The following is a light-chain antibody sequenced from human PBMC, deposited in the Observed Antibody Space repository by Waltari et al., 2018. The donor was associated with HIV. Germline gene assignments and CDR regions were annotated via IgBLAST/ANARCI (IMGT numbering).Light chain of an antibody. CDR1: SSNIGSNT. J-gene: IGLJ3*02. CDR2: SNN. V-gene: IGLV1-44*01. Sequence: QSVLTQPPSASGTPGQRVTISCSGSSSNIGSNTVNWYQQLPGTAPKLLIYSNNHRPSGVPDRCSGAKSGTSASLAISGLQSEDGADYYCAAWDDSLNGPVFGGGTKLTVL. CDR3: AAWDDSLNGPV.